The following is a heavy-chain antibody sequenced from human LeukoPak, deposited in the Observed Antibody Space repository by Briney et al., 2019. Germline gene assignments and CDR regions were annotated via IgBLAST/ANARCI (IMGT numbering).Heavy chain of an antibody. V-gene: IGHV4-34*01. J-gene: IGHJ4*02. CDR2: INHSGST. CDR3: ARGSRGVAGPSDY. Sequence: KPSETLSLTCAVYGGSFSGYYWSWIRQPPGKGLEWIGEINHSGSTNYNPSLKSRVTISVDTSKNQFSLKLSSVTAADTAVYYCARGSRGVAGPSDYWGQGTLVTVSS. D-gene: IGHD6-19*01. CDR1: GGSFSGYY.